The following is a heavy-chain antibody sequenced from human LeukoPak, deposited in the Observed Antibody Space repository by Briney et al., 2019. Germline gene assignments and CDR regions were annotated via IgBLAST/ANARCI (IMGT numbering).Heavy chain of an antibody. CDR3: ARFYCSSTSCYANWFDP. CDR1: GGSFSGYY. J-gene: IGHJ5*02. CDR2: INHSGST. V-gene: IGHV4-34*01. D-gene: IGHD2-2*01. Sequence: SETLSLTCAVYGGSFSGYYWSWIRQPPGKGLEWIGEINHSGSTNYNPSLKGRVTISVDTSKNQFSLKLSSVTAADTAVYYCARFYCSSTSCYANWFDPWGQGTLVTVSS.